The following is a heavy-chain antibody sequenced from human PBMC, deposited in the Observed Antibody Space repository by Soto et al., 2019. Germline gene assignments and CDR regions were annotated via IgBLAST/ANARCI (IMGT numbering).Heavy chain of an antibody. CDR3: ARWGCSGSNCNLNQRSFDL. D-gene: IGHD2-15*01. Sequence: PGESLKISCAASGLIFNEYGMHWVRQAQGKGLEWVAVIWYDGSNKYYADSVKGRFTFSRDNSKNTMSLQMNSLRVEDTAVYYCARWGCSGSNCNLNQRSFDLWGQGTLVTVSS. CDR2: IWYDGSNK. J-gene: IGHJ4*02. V-gene: IGHV3-33*03. CDR1: GLIFNEYG.